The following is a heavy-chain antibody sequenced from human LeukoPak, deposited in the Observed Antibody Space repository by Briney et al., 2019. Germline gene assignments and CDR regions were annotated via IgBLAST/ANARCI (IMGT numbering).Heavy chain of an antibody. CDR2: IRYDGSNK. V-gene: IGHV3-30*02. Sequence: GGSLRLSCAASGFTFSSYSMNWVRQAPGKGLEWVAFIRYDGSNKYYADSVKGRFTISRDNSKNTLYLQMNSLRAEGTAVYYCAKPYSGSYFEYFDYWGQGTLVTVSS. CDR1: GFTFSSYS. D-gene: IGHD1-26*01. J-gene: IGHJ4*02. CDR3: AKPYSGSYFEYFDY.